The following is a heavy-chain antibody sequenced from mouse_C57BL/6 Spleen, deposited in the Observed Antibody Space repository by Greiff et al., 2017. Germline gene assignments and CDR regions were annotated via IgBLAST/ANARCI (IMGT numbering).Heavy chain of an antibody. V-gene: IGHV1-69*01. Sequence: QVQLQQPGAELVMPGASVKLSCKASGYTFTSYWMHWVKQRPGQGLEWIGEIDPSDSYTNYNQKFKGMSTLTVDKSSSTAYMQLSSLTSEDSAVYYCARTSNYYFDYWGQGTTLTVSS. D-gene: IGHD2-5*01. J-gene: IGHJ2*01. CDR2: IDPSDSYT. CDR1: GYTFTSYW. CDR3: ARTSNYYFDY.